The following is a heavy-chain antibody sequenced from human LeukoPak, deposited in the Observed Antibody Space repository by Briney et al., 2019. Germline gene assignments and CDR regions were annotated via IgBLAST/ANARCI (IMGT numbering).Heavy chain of an antibody. J-gene: IGHJ5*02. CDR2: IYYSGRT. CDR3: ARQASTWKSPHWFDP. V-gene: IGHV4-39*01. Sequence: SETLSLTCNVSGGSISSNTYYSGWIRHPPGRGLEWIGTIYYSGRTYSNPSLKSRVTISLDTSKNQNALRVSSMTAADSAVYYCARQASTWKSPHWFDPWGQGALVTVSS. D-gene: IGHD1-1*01. CDR1: GGSISSNTYY.